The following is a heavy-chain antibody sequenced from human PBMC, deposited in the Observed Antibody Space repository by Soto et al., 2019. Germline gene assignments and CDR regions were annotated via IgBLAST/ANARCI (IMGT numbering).Heavy chain of an antibody. CDR3: ARLSYDSTPLASSWLNWFDP. D-gene: IGHD3-16*01. V-gene: IGHV3-21*01. CDR2: ISSSSSYI. CDR1: GFTFSSYS. Sequence: PGGSLRLSCAASGFTFSSYSMNWVRQAPGKGLEWVSSISSSSSYIYYADSVKGRFTISKDNAKNSLYLQMNSLRAEDTAVYYCARLSYDSTPLASSWLNWFDPWGQGTLVTVSS. J-gene: IGHJ5*02.